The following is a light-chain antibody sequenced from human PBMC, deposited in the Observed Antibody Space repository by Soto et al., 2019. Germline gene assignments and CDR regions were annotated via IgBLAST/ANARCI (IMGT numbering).Light chain of an antibody. CDR2: GAS. Sequence: IQMTQSTSTLSGSFGDRVTITCGASQTISSWLAWYQQKPGKAPQILIYGASTLQTGVASRFSGSGSATDFNLTISSLQTEDSAAYYCLQDYNYPFTFGQGTKVDIK. V-gene: IGKV1-6*01. CDR1: QTISSW. J-gene: IGKJ2*01. CDR3: LQDYNYPFT.